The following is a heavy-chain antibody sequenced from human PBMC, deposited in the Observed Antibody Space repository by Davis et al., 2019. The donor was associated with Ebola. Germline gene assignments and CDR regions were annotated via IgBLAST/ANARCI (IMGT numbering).Heavy chain of an antibody. CDR3: AKDNRNIWSEV. J-gene: IGHJ3*01. V-gene: IGHV3-23*01. CDR1: GFIFTTYF. CDR2: TYGTSADT. D-gene: IGHD2/OR15-2a*01. Sequence: GGSLRLSCSASGFIFTTYFMRCLRQAPGKGLEWVATYGTSADTYYAVSVKGRFTISRDNSKNTLYLQMNGLRVEDTAIYYCAKDNRNIWSEVWGQGTMVTVSS.